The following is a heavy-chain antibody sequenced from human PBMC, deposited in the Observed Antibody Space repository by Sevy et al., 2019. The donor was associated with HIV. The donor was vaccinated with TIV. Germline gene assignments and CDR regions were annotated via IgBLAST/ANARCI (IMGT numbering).Heavy chain of an antibody. J-gene: IGHJ3*02. D-gene: IGHD3-10*01. Sequence: GGSLRLSCAASGFTFDDYAMHWVRQAPGKGLEWVLGISWNSGSIGYADSVKGRFTISRDNAKNSLYLQMNSLRAEDTALYYCATVGYYGSGSQGAFDIWGQGTMVTVSS. CDR3: ATVGYYGSGSQGAFDI. V-gene: IGHV3-9*01. CDR1: GFTFDDYA. CDR2: ISWNSGSI.